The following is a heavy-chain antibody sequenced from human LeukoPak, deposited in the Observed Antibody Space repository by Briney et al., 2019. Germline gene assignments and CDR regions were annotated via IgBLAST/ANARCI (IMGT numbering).Heavy chain of an antibody. D-gene: IGHD6-19*01. CDR2: ISGSSDYI. V-gene: IGHV3-21*01. CDR1: GFTFSSFS. Sequence: GGSLRLSCAASGFTFSSFSMNWVRQAPGKGLEWVSSISGSSDYIYFADSMQGRFTISRDNAKSSLYLQMNSLRAEDTAVYYCARSYSSGWQFFDFWGQGVMVTVSS. J-gene: IGHJ4*02. CDR3: ARSYSSGWQFFDF.